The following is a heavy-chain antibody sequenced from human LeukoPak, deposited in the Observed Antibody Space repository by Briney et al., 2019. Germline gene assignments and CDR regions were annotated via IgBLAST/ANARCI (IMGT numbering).Heavy chain of an antibody. Sequence: GGSLRLSCATSGFTFSNNYMSWVRQAPGKGLECVSVIDSAGSTYYAASVKGRFTISRDISKYALFLLMNSLTAEDTAVYYCARVGYTSSWGERFYFDYWGLGTVVTVSS. V-gene: IGHV3-66*01. CDR2: IDSAGST. CDR3: ARVGYTSSWGERFYFDY. CDR1: GFTFSNNY. J-gene: IGHJ4*02. D-gene: IGHD6-13*01.